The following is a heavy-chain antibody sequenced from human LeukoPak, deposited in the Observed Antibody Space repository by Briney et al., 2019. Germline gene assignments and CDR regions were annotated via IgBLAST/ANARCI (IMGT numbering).Heavy chain of an antibody. CDR1: GSSISSGYY. V-gene: IGHV4-38-2*02. J-gene: IGHJ4*02. Sequence: SETLSLTCTVSGSSISSGYYWGWIRQPPGKGLEWIGSIYQSGSTYYNPSLKSRVTISVDTSKNQFSLKLSSVTAADTAVYYCARNWNYYDSSGLDWGQGTLVTVSS. CDR3: ARNWNYYDSSGLD. CDR2: IYQSGST. D-gene: IGHD3-22*01.